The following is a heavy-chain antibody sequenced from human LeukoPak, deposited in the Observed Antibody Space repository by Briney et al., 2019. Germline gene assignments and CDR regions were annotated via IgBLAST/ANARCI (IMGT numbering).Heavy chain of an antibody. J-gene: IGHJ3*02. CDR3: ARFNARHAFDI. V-gene: IGHV3-13*01. CDR2: IGTAGDT. CDR1: GFTFSSYD. Sequence: TGGSLRLSCAASGFTFSSYDMHWVRQATGKGLEWVSAIGTAGDTYYPGSVKGRFTISRENAKNSLYLQMNSLRAGDTAVYYCARFNARHAFDIWGQGTMVTVSS.